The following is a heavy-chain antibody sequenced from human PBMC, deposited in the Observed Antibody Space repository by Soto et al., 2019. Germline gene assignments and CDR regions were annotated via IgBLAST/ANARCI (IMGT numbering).Heavy chain of an antibody. CDR1: GFTFSSHW. V-gene: IGHV3-74*01. Sequence: EVQLVESGGGLVQPRGALRLSCAASGFTFSSHWMHWVRQATGKGLVWVSRISGDGKGTNYADSVKGRCTISRDNAKNTLYVQMNSLRADDTAVYYCAIQLIASSSWFDPWGQGTLVTVSS. D-gene: IGHD2-21*01. J-gene: IGHJ5*02. CDR3: AIQLIASSSWFDP. CDR2: ISGDGKGT.